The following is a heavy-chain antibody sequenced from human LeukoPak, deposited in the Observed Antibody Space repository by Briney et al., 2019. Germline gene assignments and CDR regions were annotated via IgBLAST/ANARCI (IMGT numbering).Heavy chain of an antibody. D-gene: IGHD1-26*01. CDR3: ARGWVHDY. Sequence: SETLSLTCGVSGGSINTNTFFWGWIRQPPGKGLEWIGNVFYSGSTLYNPSLKSRVTMSIDTSKSQFSLSLSSVTAADTAVYYCARGWVHDYWGQGTLVTVSS. V-gene: IGHV4-39*01. CDR2: VFYSGST. CDR1: GGSINTNTFF. J-gene: IGHJ4*02.